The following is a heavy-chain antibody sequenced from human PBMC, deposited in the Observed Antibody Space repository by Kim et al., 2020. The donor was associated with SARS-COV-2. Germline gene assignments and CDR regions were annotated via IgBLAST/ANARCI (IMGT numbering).Heavy chain of an antibody. CDR2: VYYSGIT. Sequence: SETLSLTCTVSGGSIRSDNYYWGWIRQSPGKGLEWIGSVYYSGITYFQTSLTSRVTISVDTSKSQFYLNLKSVTAADTAVYYCARDLASRGGSYYAGYSYPLNDYYYFDLWGRGNLVTVSS. V-gene: IGHV4-39*07. J-gene: IGHJ2*01. D-gene: IGHD3-10*01. CDR1: GGSIRSDNYY. CDR3: ARDLASRGGSYYAGYSYPLNDYYYFDL.